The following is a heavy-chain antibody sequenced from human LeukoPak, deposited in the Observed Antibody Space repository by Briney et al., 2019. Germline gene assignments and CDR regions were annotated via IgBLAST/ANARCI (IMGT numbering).Heavy chain of an antibody. CDR3: ARDHGRYSSSSYY. J-gene: IGHJ4*02. CDR1: GFTFSSYG. CDR2: IWYDGSNK. V-gene: IGHV3-33*01. Sequence: GGSLRLSCAASGFTFSSYGMNWVRQAQGKGLEWVAVIWYDGSNKYYADSVKGRFTISRDNSKNTLYLQMNSLRAEDTAVYYCARDHGRYSSSSYYWGQGTLVTVSS. D-gene: IGHD6-6*01.